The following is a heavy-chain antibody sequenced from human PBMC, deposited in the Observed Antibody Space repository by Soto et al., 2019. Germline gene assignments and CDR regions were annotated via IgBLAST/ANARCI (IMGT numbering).Heavy chain of an antibody. CDR2: IIPLFGTP. Sequence: QVQLVQSGAEVKKPGSSVKVSCKASGGIFSTYAISWMRQAPGQGLEWMGGIIPLFGTPNYAQRFQGRVTITADESTSTAYMELSRLRSEDTAVYYCAIDRDDYGSGNYYNRIDFWGKGTLVTVSS. CDR1: GGIFSTYA. J-gene: IGHJ4*02. CDR3: AIDRDDYGSGNYYNRIDF. V-gene: IGHV1-69*01. D-gene: IGHD3-10*01.